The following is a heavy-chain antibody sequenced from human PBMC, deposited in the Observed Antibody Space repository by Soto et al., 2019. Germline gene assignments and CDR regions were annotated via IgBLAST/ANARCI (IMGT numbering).Heavy chain of an antibody. CDR1: GFTFSSYA. D-gene: IGHD4-4*01. J-gene: IGHJ4*02. CDR2: ISGSGVST. Sequence: EVQLLESGGGLVQPGGSLRLSCTASGFTFSSYAMTWVRQAAGTGLEWVSAISGSGVSTYYADSVRGRFTISRDNSKNTRYLQMNSLRAEDTAVYYCAKDLHTVEARDNPFFDSWGQGTLVTVSS. V-gene: IGHV3-23*01. CDR3: AKDLHTVEARDNPFFDS.